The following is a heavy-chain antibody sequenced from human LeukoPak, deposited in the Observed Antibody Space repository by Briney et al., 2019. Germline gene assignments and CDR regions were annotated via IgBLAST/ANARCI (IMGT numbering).Heavy chain of an antibody. CDR1: GFTFSDHF. V-gene: IGHV3-30*18. CDR3: AKDSSGYPDY. D-gene: IGHD3-22*01. CDR2: ISYDGSNK. Sequence: GGSLRLSRVVSGFTFSDHFMDWVRQAPGKGLEWVAVISYDGSNKYYADSVKGRFTISRDNSKNTLYLQMNSLRAEDTAVYYCAKDSSGYPDYWGQGTLVTVSS. J-gene: IGHJ4*02.